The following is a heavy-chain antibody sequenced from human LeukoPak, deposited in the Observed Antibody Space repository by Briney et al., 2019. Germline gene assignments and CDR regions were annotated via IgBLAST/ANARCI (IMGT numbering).Heavy chain of an antibody. CDR3: ARRNSGYDYWFDP. V-gene: IGHV1-69*13. CDR2: IIPIFGTA. Sequence: SVKVSCKASGGTFSSYAISWVRQAPGQGLEWMGGIIPIFGTANYAQKFQGRVTITADESTSTAYMELSSLGSEDTAVYYCARRNSGYDYWFDPWGQGTLVTVSS. CDR1: GGTFSSYA. J-gene: IGHJ5*02. D-gene: IGHD5-12*01.